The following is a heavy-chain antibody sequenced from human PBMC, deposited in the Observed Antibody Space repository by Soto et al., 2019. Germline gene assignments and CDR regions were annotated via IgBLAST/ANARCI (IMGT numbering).Heavy chain of an antibody. J-gene: IGHJ5*02. CDR3: ASGYYYDSSGYYYWNWFDP. D-gene: IGHD3-22*01. CDR1: GGSISSSSYY. Sequence: SANLSLTCTVSGGSISSSSYYWGWVRQPPVKGLEWIGSIYYSGSTYYNPSLKSRVTISVDTSKNQFSLKLSSVTAADTAVYYCASGYYYDSSGYYYWNWFDPWGQGTLVTVSS. V-gene: IGHV4-39*01. CDR2: IYYSGST.